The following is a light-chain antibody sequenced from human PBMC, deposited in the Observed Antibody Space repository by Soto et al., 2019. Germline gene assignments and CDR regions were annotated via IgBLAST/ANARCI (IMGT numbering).Light chain of an antibody. J-gene: IGLJ1*01. CDR1: SSDVGGYYY. Sequence: QSVLTHPRSVSGSPGQSVTISCTGTSSDVGGYYYISWYQHHPGKAPKLMIYDVTKRPSGVPDRSSGSKSGITASLTISGLQAEDEADYYCCSYAGTYTFYVFGSGTKVT. CDR2: DVT. CDR3: CSYAGTYTFYV. V-gene: IGLV2-11*01.